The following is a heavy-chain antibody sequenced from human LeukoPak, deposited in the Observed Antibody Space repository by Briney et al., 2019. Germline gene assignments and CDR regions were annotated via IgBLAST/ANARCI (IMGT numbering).Heavy chain of an antibody. V-gene: IGHV3-23*01. CDR1: GFTFSSYV. J-gene: IGHJ4*02. CDR2: IGGSGGAT. D-gene: IGHD6-13*01. CDR3: AKAYTSSLSWGYFDY. Sequence: GGSLRLSCAASGFTFSSYVMNWVRQAPGKGLEWVSSIGGSGGATKYADSVKGRFTISRDNSKKTLYLQMSSLRAEDTAVCYCAKAYTSSLSWGYFDYWGQGTLVTVSS.